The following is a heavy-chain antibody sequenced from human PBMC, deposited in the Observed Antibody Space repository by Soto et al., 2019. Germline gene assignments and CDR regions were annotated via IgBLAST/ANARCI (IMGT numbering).Heavy chain of an antibody. Sequence: ASVKVSCKASGYTFITYTLHWVRQAPGQRLEWLGWINADSGNTEYSQKFQDRVTITRDTSATTAYMELSSLTSEDTAVYYCARDTTSGNWLDPWGQGTLVTVSS. V-gene: IGHV1-3*01. CDR1: GYTFITYT. D-gene: IGHD1-1*01. J-gene: IGHJ5*02. CDR3: ARDTTSGNWLDP. CDR2: INADSGNT.